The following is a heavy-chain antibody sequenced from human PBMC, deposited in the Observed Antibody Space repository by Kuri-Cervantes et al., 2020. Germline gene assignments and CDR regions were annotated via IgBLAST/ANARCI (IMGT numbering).Heavy chain of an antibody. D-gene: IGHD6-13*01. V-gene: IGHV4-34*01. CDR3: ATSSRNAFDI. CDR2: INHSGST. CDR1: DGSFSGYH. J-gene: IGHJ3*02. Sequence: SETLSLTCAVYDGSFSGYHWSWIRQPPGKGLEWIGEINHSGSTNYNPSLKSRVTISVDTSKNQFSLRLSSVTAADTAVYYCATSSRNAFDIWGQGTMVTVSS.